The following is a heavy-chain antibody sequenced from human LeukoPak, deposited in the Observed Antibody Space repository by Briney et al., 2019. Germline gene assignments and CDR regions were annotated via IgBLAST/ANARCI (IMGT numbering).Heavy chain of an antibody. CDR3: GRGVAVAGHMPVVWFDP. CDR2: IIPILVIA. CDR1: GGTFSSYA. D-gene: IGHD6-19*01. V-gene: IGHV1-69*04. J-gene: IGHJ5*02. Sequence: GASVKVSCKASGGTFSSYAISWVRHAPGQRLEWMGSIIPILVIANYAQKFQGRVTITADKSTSTAYMGLSSLRSEDTAVYYCGRGVAVAGHMPVVWFDPWGQGTLVTVSS.